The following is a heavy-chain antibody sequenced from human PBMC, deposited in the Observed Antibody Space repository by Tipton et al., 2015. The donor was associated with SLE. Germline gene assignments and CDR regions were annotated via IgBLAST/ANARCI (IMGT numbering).Heavy chain of an antibody. J-gene: IGHJ4*02. CDR1: GFSFTNYG. D-gene: IGHD3-16*01. Sequence: GSLRLSCAASGFSFTNYGMHWVRQAPGKGLEWVAFIRYDGSKKYYADSVKGRFTISRDSSKDILFLQMDSLRVDDTALYYCARDYYDDSDLFSDLWGQGTQVTVSS. CDR2: IRYDGSKK. V-gene: IGHV3-30*02. CDR3: ARDYYDDSDLFSDL.